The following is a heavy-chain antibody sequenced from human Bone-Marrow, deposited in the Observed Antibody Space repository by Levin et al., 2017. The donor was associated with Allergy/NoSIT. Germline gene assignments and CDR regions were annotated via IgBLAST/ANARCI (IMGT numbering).Heavy chain of an antibody. CDR1: GYSISSGYY. Sequence: SETLSLTCTVSGYSISSGYYWGWVRQPPGEGLQWIGCIHHTGSTYYNPSLKSRVTMSVDTSKNQFSLKLTSVTAADTAVYYCALGPLEWGFYGKWFDPWGQGTLVTVSS. V-gene: IGHV4-38-2*02. CDR2: IHHTGST. D-gene: IGHD3-3*01. J-gene: IGHJ5*02. CDR3: ALGPLEWGFYGKWFDP.